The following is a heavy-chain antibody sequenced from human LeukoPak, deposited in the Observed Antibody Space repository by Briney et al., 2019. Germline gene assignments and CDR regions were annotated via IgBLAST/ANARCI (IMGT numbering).Heavy chain of an antibody. D-gene: IGHD2-21*01. CDR1: GFTFSSYW. CDR2: LNEDGSRR. J-gene: IGHJ4*02. CDR3: ARNIYSGGAFIYLDY. Sequence: GGSLRLSCAASGFTFSSYWMSWVRQTPGKGLEWVANLNEDGSRRYYLDSVKGRFTISRDNARSLMYLQMSGLSAEDTALYYWARNIYSGGAFIYLDYGGRETRAPVS. V-gene: IGHV3-7*03.